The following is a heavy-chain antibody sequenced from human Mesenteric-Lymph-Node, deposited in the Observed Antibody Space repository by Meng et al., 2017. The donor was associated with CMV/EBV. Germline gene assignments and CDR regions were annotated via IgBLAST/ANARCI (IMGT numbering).Heavy chain of an antibody. D-gene: IGHD4-23*01. Sequence: YSFTSYWIGWVRQMPGKGLEWMGIIYPGDSDTRYSPSFQGQVTISADKSINTAYLQWSSLKASDTAMYYCARRHYSGGPITYYFDYWGQGTLVTVSS. CDR2: IYPGDSDT. CDR1: YSFTSYW. J-gene: IGHJ4*02. CDR3: ARRHYSGGPITYYFDY. V-gene: IGHV5-51*01.